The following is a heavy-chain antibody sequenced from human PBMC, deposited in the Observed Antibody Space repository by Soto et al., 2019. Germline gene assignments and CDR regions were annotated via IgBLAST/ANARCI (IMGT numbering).Heavy chain of an antibody. V-gene: IGHV3-33*01. CDR2: IWNDGSNK. J-gene: IGHJ6*03. Sequence: QVQLVESGGGVVQPGRSLRLSCAASGFTFSSYAIHWVRQAPGKGLEWVAVIWNDGSNKYYADSVKGRFTISRDNSKNTLYLQMNTLRAEDTAVYYCARAIPYYSYGHFYYYMDVWGKGTTVTVSS. D-gene: IGHD5-18*01. CDR3: ARAIPYYSYGHFYYYMDV. CDR1: GFTFSSYA.